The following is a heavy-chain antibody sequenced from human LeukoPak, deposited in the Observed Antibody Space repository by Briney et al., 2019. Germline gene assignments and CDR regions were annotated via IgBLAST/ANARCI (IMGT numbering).Heavy chain of an antibody. CDR3: AKDPVITVVRGVTGAFDY. J-gene: IGHJ4*02. D-gene: IGHD3-10*01. V-gene: IGHV3-23*01. CDR2: ISGSGGST. Sequence: GGSLRLSCAASGFTFSSYGMSWVRQAPGKGLEWVSAISGSGGSTYYADSVKGRFTISRDNSKNTLYLQMNSLRAEDTAVYYCAKDPVITVVRGVTGAFDYWGQGTLVTVSS. CDR1: GFTFSSYG.